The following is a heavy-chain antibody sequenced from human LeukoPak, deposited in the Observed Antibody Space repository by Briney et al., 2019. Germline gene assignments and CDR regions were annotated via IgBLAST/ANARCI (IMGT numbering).Heavy chain of an antibody. J-gene: IGHJ4*02. V-gene: IGHV4-59*01. CDR2: ICYSGST. Sequence: SETLSLTCTVSGGSISSYYWSWIRQPPGKGLEWIGYICYSGSTNYNPSLKSRVTISVDTSKNQFSLKLSSVTAADTAVYYCARGLRYFDWLPSYYFDYWGQGTLVTVSS. CDR3: ARGLRYFDWLPSYYFDY. CDR1: GGSISSYY. D-gene: IGHD3-9*01.